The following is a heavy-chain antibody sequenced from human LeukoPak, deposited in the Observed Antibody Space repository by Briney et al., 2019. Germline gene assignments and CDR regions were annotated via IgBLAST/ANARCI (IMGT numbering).Heavy chain of an antibody. V-gene: IGHV4-4*07. Sequence: SETLSLTRTVSGGSVTTTYWSWIRQPAGKGLEWIGRVYSGGGTNYNPSLTSRVTLSVDTSDNQISLKLTSVTAADTAVYYCAREISDWGDFYFDLWGRGTLVTVSS. D-gene: IGHD7-27*01. CDR3: AREISDWGDFYFDL. CDR1: GGSVTTTY. CDR2: VYSGGGT. J-gene: IGHJ2*01.